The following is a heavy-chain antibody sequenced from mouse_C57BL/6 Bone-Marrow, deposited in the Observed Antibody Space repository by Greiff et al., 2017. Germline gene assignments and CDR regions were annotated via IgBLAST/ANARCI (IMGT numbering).Heavy chain of an antibody. V-gene: IGHV1-47*01. Sequence: HVQLQQSGAELVKPGASVKMSCTASGYTFTTYPIEWMKQNHGKSLEWIGNFHPYNDDTKYNEKLKAKATLTVEKSSSTVYLELSRLTSDDSAVYDCARGGNYGGYYFDYWGQGTTLTVSS. CDR1: GYTFTTYP. CDR2: FHPYNDDT. J-gene: IGHJ2*01. D-gene: IGHD2-1*01. CDR3: ARGGNYGGYYFDY.